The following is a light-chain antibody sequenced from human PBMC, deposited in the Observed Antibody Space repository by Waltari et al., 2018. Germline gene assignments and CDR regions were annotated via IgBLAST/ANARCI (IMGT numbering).Light chain of an antibody. CDR2: DVF. CDR3: SSYISSPPHVE. V-gene: IGLV2-14*03. J-gene: IGLJ2*01. Sequence: QSALTQPASVSGSPGQSISISCTGISSDIGGYNSVSWYQHHPGKAPKLLIYDVFNRPSGVSNRFSGSKSGNAASLAISGLQVEDEAVYYCSSYISSPPHVEFGEGTKLTVL. CDR1: SSDIGGYNS.